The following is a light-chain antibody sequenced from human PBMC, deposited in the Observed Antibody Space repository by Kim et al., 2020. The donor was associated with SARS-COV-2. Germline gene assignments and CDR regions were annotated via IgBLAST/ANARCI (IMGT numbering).Light chain of an antibody. V-gene: IGLV2-11*01. CDR2: DVS. Sequence: HSDTISCTGTRSDVGVYNYVSWYQQHPGKAPKLMIYDVSKRPSGVPDRFSGSKSGNTASLTISGLQAEDEADYYCCSYAGSYTNYVFGTGTKVTVL. J-gene: IGLJ1*01. CDR3: CSYAGSYTNYV. CDR1: RSDVGVYNY.